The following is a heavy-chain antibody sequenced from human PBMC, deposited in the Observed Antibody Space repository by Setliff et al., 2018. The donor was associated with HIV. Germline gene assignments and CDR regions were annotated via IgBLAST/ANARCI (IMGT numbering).Heavy chain of an antibody. CDR1: GYFFLNSW. Sequence: GASLKLSCQASGYFFLNSWIGWVRQVPGKGLEWVAVIYPGDSETRYSPSFEGQVTVSVDKSITTAYLRWSSLRASDTATYYCTKHPLRPGIAGYFYFIDAWGTGTPVTVSS. D-gene: IGHD3-9*01. CDR2: IYPGDSET. CDR3: TKHPLRPGIAGYFYFIDA. J-gene: IGHJ6*04. V-gene: IGHV5-51*01.